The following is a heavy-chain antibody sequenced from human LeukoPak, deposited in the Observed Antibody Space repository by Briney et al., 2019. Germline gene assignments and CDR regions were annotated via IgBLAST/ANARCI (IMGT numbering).Heavy chain of an antibody. J-gene: IGHJ3*02. V-gene: IGHV4-34*01. CDR2: INHSGST. CDR3: ARVGGASSILSAFDI. Sequence: SETLSLTCAVYGGSFSGYYWSWIRQPPGKGLEWIGEINHSGSTNYNPSLKSRVTISVDTSKNQFSLKLSSVTAADTAVYYCARVGGASSILSAFDIWGPGTMVTVSS. D-gene: IGHD6-6*01. CDR1: GGSFSGYY.